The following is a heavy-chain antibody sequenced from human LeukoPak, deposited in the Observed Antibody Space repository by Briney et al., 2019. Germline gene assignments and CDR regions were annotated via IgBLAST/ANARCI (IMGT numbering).Heavy chain of an antibody. D-gene: IGHD2-15*01. CDR1: GGSISSSSYY. CDR2: IYYSGST. V-gene: IGHV4-61*05. CDR3: ARGPKYCSGGSCYGMGYYYYMDV. Sequence: SETLSLTCTVSGGSISSSSYYWGWIRQPPGKGLEWIGYIYYSGSTNYNPSLKSRVTMSVDTSKNQFSLKLSSVTAADTAVYYCARGPKYCSGGSCYGMGYYYYMDVWGKGTTVTISS. J-gene: IGHJ6*03.